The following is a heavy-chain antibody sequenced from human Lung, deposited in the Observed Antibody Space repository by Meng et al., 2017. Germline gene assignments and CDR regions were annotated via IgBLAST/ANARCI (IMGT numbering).Heavy chain of an antibody. CDR1: GFTFSSYS. D-gene: IGHD2-15*01. CDR2: ISSSSA. CDR3: ARGRVVVAATPSDY. Sequence: ELQLVESGGGLVTPGGSLRLSCAASGFTFSSYSMNWVRQAPGKGLEWVSSISSSSAYADSVKGRFTISRDNAKNSLYLQMNSLRAEDTAVYYCARGRVVVAATPSDYWGQGTLVTVSS. J-gene: IGHJ4*02. V-gene: IGHV3-21*01.